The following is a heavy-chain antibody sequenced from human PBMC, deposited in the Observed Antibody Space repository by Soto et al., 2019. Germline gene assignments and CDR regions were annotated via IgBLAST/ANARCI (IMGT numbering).Heavy chain of an antibody. CDR1: GFSLSTSGVG. CDR3: AHLHTYYYGSGNNY. D-gene: IGHD3-10*01. Sequence: QITLKESGPTLVKPTQTLTLTCTFSGFSLSTSGVGVGWIRQPPGKALEWLALIYWDDDKRYSPSLKSRLTIAKDASKNPLVLTMTNMAPVHTATYYCAHLHTYYYGSGNNYWGQGTLVTVSS. V-gene: IGHV2-5*02. CDR2: IYWDDDK. J-gene: IGHJ4*02.